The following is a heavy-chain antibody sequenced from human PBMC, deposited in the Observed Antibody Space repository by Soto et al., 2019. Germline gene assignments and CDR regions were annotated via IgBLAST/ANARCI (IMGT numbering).Heavy chain of an antibody. CDR2: ISSSSSTI. J-gene: IGHJ5*02. CDR3: ARFETGWGDWFDP. V-gene: IGHV3-48*02. CDR1: GFTLSSYS. Sequence: EVQLVESGGGLVQPGGSLRLSCAASGFTLSSYSMNWVRQAPGKGLEWVSYISSSSSTIYYADSVKGRFTISRDNAKNSLELQMNSLRDEDTAVYYCARFETGWGDWFDPWGQGTLVTVSS. D-gene: IGHD1-1*01.